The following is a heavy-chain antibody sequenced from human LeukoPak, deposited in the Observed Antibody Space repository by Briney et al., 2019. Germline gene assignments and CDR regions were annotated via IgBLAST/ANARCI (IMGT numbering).Heavy chain of an antibody. CDR2: ISGSSNYI. V-gene: IGHV3-21*01. CDR1: GFTFSSYT. D-gene: IGHD6-19*01. CDR3: ARGDSGAYDY. J-gene: IGHJ4*02. Sequence: GGSLRLSCAASGFTFSSYTMNWVRQAPGKGLEWVSSISGSSNYIYYADSVKGRFTISRDNAKNSFYLQMSNLRAEDTAVYYCARGDSGAYDYWGQGTLVTVSS.